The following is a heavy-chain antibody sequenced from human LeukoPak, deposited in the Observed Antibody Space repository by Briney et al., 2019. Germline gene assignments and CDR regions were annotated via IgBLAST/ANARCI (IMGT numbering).Heavy chain of an antibody. CDR2: IKQDGSEK. Sequence: GGSPRLSCAASGFTFSSYWMSWVRQAPGKGLEWVANIKQDGSEKYYVDSVKGRFTISRDNAKNSLYLQMNSLRAEDTAVYYCARDRWCSSTSCYASPYYFDYWGQGTLVTVSS. CDR1: GFTFSSYW. D-gene: IGHD2-2*01. V-gene: IGHV3-7*03. CDR3: ARDRWCSSTSCYASPYYFDY. J-gene: IGHJ4*02.